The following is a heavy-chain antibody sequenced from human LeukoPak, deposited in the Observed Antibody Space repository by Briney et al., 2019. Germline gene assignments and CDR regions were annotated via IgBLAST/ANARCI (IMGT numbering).Heavy chain of an antibody. CDR1: GFSLSFSRVR. CDR3: AHSAMVREMDYGMDV. J-gene: IGHJ6*04. V-gene: IGHV2-5*02. Sequence: SGPTLVKPTQTLTVTCTFTGFSLSFSRVRVNWIRQPPGQALEGLTLNYWDDDKRYSPSLSSRLTITKGTSKNQVVLTMTNMDPVDTATYYCAHSAMVREMDYGMDVWGKGTTITVSS. D-gene: IGHD3-10*01. CDR2: NYWDDDK.